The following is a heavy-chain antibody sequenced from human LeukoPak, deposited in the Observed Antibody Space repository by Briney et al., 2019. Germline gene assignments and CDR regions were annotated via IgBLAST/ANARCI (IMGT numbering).Heavy chain of an antibody. D-gene: IGHD5-12*01. CDR2: LYYSGST. Sequence: SETLSLTCTVSGGSISSYYWSWIRQPPGKGLEWIGYLYYSGSTNYNPSLKSRITISVHMSKNKFSLKLTSVTAADPAVYYCARRRRGYNGYEDAFDIWGQGTMVTVSS. V-gene: IGHV4-59*08. J-gene: IGHJ3*02. CDR3: ARRRRGYNGYEDAFDI. CDR1: GGSISSYY.